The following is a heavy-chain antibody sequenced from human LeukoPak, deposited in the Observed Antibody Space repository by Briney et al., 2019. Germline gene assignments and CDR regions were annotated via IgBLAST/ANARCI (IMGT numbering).Heavy chain of an antibody. D-gene: IGHD2-2*01. Sequence: SGTLSLTCAVSGGSISSSNWWSWVRQPPGKGLEWIGEIYHSGSTYYNPSLKSRVTISVDTSKNQFSLKLSSVTVADTAIYYCARSNSGAAIVYWGQGTLVTVSS. V-gene: IGHV4-4*02. J-gene: IGHJ4*02. CDR2: IYHSGST. CDR3: ARSNSGAAIVY. CDR1: GGSISSSNW.